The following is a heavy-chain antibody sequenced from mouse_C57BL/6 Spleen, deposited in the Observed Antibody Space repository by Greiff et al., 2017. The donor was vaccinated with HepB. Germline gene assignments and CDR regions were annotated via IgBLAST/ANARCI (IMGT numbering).Heavy chain of an antibody. V-gene: IGHV1-61*01. D-gene: IGHD1-1*01. CDR2: IYPSDSET. CDR3: ARGVFYYGSSSAWFAY. J-gene: IGHJ3*01. CDR1: GYTFTSYW. Sequence: VQLQQPGAELVRPGSSVKLSCKASGYTFTSYWMDLVKQRPGQGLEWIGNIYPSDSETHYNQKFKDKATLTVDKSSSTAYMQLSSLTSEDSAVYYCARGVFYYGSSSAWFAYWGQGTLVTVSA.